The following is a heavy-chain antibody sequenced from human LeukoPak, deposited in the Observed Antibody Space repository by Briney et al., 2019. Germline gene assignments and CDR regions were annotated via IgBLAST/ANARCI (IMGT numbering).Heavy chain of an antibody. CDR3: ARQSFDYYYMDV. V-gene: IGHV4-59*08. CDR2: IYYSGST. J-gene: IGHJ6*03. Sequence: PSETLSLTCTVSGGSISSYYWSWIRQPPGKGLEWIGYIYYSGSTNYNPSLKSRVTISVDTSKNQFSLKLSSVTAADTAVYYCARQSFDYYYMDVWGKGTTVTVSS. CDR1: GGSISSYY.